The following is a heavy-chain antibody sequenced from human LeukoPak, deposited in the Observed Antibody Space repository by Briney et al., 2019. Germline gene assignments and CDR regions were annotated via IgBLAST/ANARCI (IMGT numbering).Heavy chain of an antibody. CDR3: ARDQWLDRGSTSPSGY. Sequence: ASVKVSCKASGYTFTSYGISWVRQAPGQGLEWMGWISAYNGNTNYAQKLQGRVTMTTDTSTSTAYMELRSLRSDDTAVYYCARDQWLDRGSTSPSGYWGQGTLVTVSS. V-gene: IGHV1-18*01. CDR2: ISAYNGNT. D-gene: IGHD2-2*01. J-gene: IGHJ4*02. CDR1: GYTFTSYG.